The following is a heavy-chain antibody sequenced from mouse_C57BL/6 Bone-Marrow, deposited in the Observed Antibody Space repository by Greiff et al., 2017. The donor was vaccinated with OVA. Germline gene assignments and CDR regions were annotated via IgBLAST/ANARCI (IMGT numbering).Heavy chain of an antibody. CDR3: AREGAYYYGSPAWFAY. V-gene: IGHV1-55*01. Sequence: VQLQQPGAELVKPGASVKMSCKASGYTFTRYWITWVTQRPGPGLEWIGDIYPGSGSTNYNEKFKSKATLTVDTSSSTAYMQLSSLTSEDSAVYYCAREGAYYYGSPAWFAYWGQGTLVTVSA. D-gene: IGHD1-1*01. J-gene: IGHJ3*01. CDR2: IYPGSGST. CDR1: GYTFTRYW.